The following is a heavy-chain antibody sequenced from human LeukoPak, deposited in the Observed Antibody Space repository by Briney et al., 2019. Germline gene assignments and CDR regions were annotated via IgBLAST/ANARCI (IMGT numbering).Heavy chain of an antibody. Sequence: SETLSLTCTVSGGSISSSSYYWGWIRQPPGKGLEWIGSIYYSGSTYYNPSLKSRVTISVDTSKNQFSLKLSSVTAADTAVYYCASSSYGYYYFDYWGQGTLVTVSS. CDR2: IYYSGST. CDR1: GGSISSSSYY. V-gene: IGHV4-39*01. J-gene: IGHJ4*02. CDR3: ASSSYGYYYFDY. D-gene: IGHD4-17*01.